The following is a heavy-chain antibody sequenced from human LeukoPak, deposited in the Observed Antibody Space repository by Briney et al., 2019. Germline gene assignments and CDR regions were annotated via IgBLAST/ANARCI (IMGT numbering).Heavy chain of an antibody. CDR3: ARSSKLLWFGELVSWNWYFDL. D-gene: IGHD3-10*01. J-gene: IGHJ2*01. CDR1: GGSISSYY. V-gene: IGHV4-59*01. CDR2: IYYSGST. Sequence: PSETLSLTCTVSGGSISSYYWSWIRQPPGKGLEWIGYIYYSGSTNYNPSLKSRVTISVDTSKNQFSLKLSSVTAADTAVYYCARSSKLLWFGELVSWNWYFDLWGRGTLVTVSS.